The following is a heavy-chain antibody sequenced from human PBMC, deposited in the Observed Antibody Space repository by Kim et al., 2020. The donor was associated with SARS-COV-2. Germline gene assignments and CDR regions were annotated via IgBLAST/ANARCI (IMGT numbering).Heavy chain of an antibody. V-gene: IGHV3-15*01. CDR3: TTDPGYYYDSSGYYYVDY. CDR2: IKSKTDGGTT. CDR1: GFTFSNAW. Sequence: GGSLRLSCAASGFTFSNAWMSWVRQAPGKGLEWVGRIKSKTDGGTTDYAAPVKGRFTISRDDSKNTLYLQMNSLKTEDTAVYYCTTDPGYYYDSSGYYYVDYWGQGTLVTVSS. J-gene: IGHJ4*02. D-gene: IGHD3-22*01.